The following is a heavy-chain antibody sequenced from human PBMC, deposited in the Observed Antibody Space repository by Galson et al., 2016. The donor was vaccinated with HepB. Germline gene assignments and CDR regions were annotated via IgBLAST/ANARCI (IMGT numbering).Heavy chain of an antibody. CDR1: GGTVTSGSDY. CDR2: IHSSGST. Sequence: TLSLTCTVAGGTVTSGSDYWTWIRQPPGKGLEWIGYIHSSGSTNYNPSLKSRVTISVDTSKNQFSLRLSSVTAADTAMYYCAREGTYWGQGTLVTVSS. CDR3: AREGTY. V-gene: IGHV4-61*01. J-gene: IGHJ4*02.